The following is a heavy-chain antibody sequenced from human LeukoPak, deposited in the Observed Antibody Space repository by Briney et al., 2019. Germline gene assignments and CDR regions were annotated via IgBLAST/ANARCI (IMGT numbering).Heavy chain of an antibody. V-gene: IGHV3-23*01. CDR3: ARAYCGGDCYSAGYNWFDP. D-gene: IGHD2-21*02. CDR1: GFTFSSYA. Sequence: GGSPRLSCAASGFTFSSYAMSWVRQAPGKGLEWVSAISGSGGSTYYADSVKGRFTISRDNSKNTLYLQMNSLRAEDTAVYYCARAYCGGDCYSAGYNWFDPWGQGTLVTVSS. J-gene: IGHJ5*02. CDR2: ISGSGGST.